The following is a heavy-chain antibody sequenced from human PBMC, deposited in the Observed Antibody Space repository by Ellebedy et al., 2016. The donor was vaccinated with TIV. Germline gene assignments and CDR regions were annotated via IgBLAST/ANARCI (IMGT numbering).Heavy chain of an antibody. CDR3: AILQGTMVRGYGMDV. V-gene: IGHV1-46*01. CDR2: INPSGGST. D-gene: IGHD3-10*01. CDR1: GGTFSSYA. J-gene: IGHJ6*02. Sequence: ASVKVSCXASGGTFSSYAISWVRQAPGQGLEWMGIINPSGGSTSYAQKFQGRVTMTRDTSTSTVYMELSSLRSEDTAVYYCAILQGTMVRGYGMDVWGQGTTVTVSS.